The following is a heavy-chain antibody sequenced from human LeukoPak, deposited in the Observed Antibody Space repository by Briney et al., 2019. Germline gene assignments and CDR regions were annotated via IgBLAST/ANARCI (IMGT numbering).Heavy chain of an antibody. J-gene: IGHJ6*04. CDR1: GFTFSSYE. CDR3: ACLGVAMSGGV. D-gene: IGHD2-2*01. CDR2: ISSSGSTI. Sequence: GGSLRLSCAASGFTFSSYEMNWVRQAPGKGLEWVSYISSSGSTIYYADSVKGRFTISRDNAKNSLYLQMNSLRAEDTAVYYCACLGVAMSGGVWGKGTTVTISS. V-gene: IGHV3-48*03.